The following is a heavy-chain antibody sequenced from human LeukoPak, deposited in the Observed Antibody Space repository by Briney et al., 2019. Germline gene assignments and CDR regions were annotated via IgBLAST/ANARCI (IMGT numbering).Heavy chain of an antibody. Sequence: GGSLRLSCAASGFIFNSYAMHWVRQAPGKGLEWVAVISYDGNTEYYADSVKGRFTISRDNSKNTLYLQMNSLRAEDTAVYYCARVRITLYYYYGMDVWGQGTTVTVSS. J-gene: IGHJ6*02. CDR2: ISYDGNTE. CDR3: ARVRITLYYYYGMDV. CDR1: GFIFNSYA. D-gene: IGHD5-24*01. V-gene: IGHV3-30-3*01.